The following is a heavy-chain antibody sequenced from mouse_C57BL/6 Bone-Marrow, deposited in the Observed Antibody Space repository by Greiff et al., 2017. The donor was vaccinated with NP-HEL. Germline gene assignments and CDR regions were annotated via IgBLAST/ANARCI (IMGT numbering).Heavy chain of an antibody. Sequence: QVQLKESGAELVRPGASVKLSCKASGYTFTDYYINWVKQRPGQGLEWIARIYPGSGNTYYNEKFKGKATLTAEKSSSTAYMQLSSLTSEDSAVYFCARNYWDAMDYWGQGTSVTVSS. CDR1: GYTFTDYY. CDR3: ARNYWDAMDY. V-gene: IGHV1-76*01. D-gene: IGHD1-1*01. CDR2: IYPGSGNT. J-gene: IGHJ4*01.